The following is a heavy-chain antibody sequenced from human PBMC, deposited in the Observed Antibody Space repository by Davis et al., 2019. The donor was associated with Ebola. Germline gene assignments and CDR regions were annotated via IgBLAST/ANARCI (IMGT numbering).Heavy chain of an antibody. V-gene: IGHV3-74*01. CDR2: INNHGTSA. CDR1: GFTFSSYW. Sequence: HTGGSLRLSCAASGFTFSSYWMSWVRQAPGKGLVWVSSINNHGTSADYADSVKGRFTTSRDNAKSTLYLQMDGLRADDTAVYYCAKGEWEIPSIFDYWGQGTLVTVSS. J-gene: IGHJ4*02. D-gene: IGHD1-26*01. CDR3: AKGEWEIPSIFDY.